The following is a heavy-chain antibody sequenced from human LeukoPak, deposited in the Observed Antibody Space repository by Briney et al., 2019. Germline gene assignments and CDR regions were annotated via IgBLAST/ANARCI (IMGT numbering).Heavy chain of an antibody. CDR3: ARVGRSFYYDSSGYLDY. J-gene: IGHJ4*02. CDR1: GFTFGDYY. Sequence: GGSLRLSCAASGFTFGDYYMSWIRQAPGKGLEWVSYISSSGSTIYYADSVKGRFTISRDNARNSLYLQMNSLRAEDTAVCYCARVGRSFYYDSSGYLDYWGQGTLVTVSS. V-gene: IGHV3-11*01. CDR2: ISSSGSTI. D-gene: IGHD3-22*01.